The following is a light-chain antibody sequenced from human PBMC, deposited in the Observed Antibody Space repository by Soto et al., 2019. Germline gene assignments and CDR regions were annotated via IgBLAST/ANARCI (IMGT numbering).Light chain of an antibody. Sequence: EIVLTQSPGTLSLSPGDRATLSCRASQRVSNSYLAWYQQKPGQAPRLLIYDASTRAAGVPDRVTGGGSGTDFTLTICALEPEDFALYFCQQYERPPFAFGHGTRLEI. CDR1: QRVSNSY. V-gene: IGKV3-20*01. CDR3: QQYERPPFA. J-gene: IGKJ2*01. CDR2: DAS.